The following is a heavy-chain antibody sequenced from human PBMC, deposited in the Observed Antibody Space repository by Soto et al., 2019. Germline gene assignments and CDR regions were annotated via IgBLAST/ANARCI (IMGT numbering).Heavy chain of an antibody. Sequence: SETLSLTCAVYGGSFSGYYWSWIRQPPGKGLEWIGEINHSGSTNYNPSLKSRVTISVDTSKNQFSLKLSSVTAADTAVYYCAREDRSFGGVKQIDYWGQGTLVTVSS. CDR2: INHSGST. V-gene: IGHV4-34*01. CDR1: GGSFSGYY. CDR3: AREDRSFGGVKQIDY. J-gene: IGHJ4*02. D-gene: IGHD3-16*01.